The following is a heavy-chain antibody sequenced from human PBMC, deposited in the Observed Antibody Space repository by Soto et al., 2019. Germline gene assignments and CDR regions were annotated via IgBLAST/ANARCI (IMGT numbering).Heavy chain of an antibody. CDR2: ISYDGSNK. CDR3: ARDVIPDYYYGMDV. J-gene: IGHJ6*02. V-gene: IGHV3-30-3*01. D-gene: IGHD2-21*01. CDR1: GFTFSSYA. Sequence: GGSLRLSCAASGFTFSSYAMHWVRQAPGKGLEWVAVISYDGSNKYYADSVKGRFTISRDNSKNTLYLQMNSLRAEDTAVYYCARDVIPDYYYGMDVWGQGTTVTVSS.